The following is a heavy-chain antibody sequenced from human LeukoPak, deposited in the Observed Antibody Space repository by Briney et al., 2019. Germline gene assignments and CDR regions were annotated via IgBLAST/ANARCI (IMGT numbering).Heavy chain of an antibody. CDR2: IYPGDSDT. J-gene: IGHJ4*02. V-gene: IGHV5-51*01. CDR3: AREDYYDSSALDY. CDR1: GYTFTSYW. D-gene: IGHD3-22*01. Sequence: GESLRISCEGSGYTFTSYWITWVRQMPGKGLEWMGIIYPGDSDTRYSPSFQGQVTISADKSISTAYLQWSSLKASDTAMYYCAREDYYDSSALDYWGQGTLVTVSS.